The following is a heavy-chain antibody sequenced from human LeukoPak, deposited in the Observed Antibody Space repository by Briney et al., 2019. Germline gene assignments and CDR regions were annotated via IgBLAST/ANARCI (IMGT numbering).Heavy chain of an antibody. CDR1: GYTFTGYY. Sequence: ASVKVSCKASGYTFTGYYMHWVRQAPGHGLEWMGRIHPNSGGTNYAQKFQGRVTMTRDTSISTAYMELSRLRSDDTAVYYCAKGDSSSFDYWGQGTLVTVSS. CDR2: IHPNSGGT. V-gene: IGHV1-2*06. D-gene: IGHD6-13*01. CDR3: AKGDSSSFDY. J-gene: IGHJ4*02.